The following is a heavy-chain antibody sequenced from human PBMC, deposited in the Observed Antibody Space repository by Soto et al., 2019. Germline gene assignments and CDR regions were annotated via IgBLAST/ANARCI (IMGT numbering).Heavy chain of an antibody. CDR3: ARVRALSGTSITIFGVVTPGGMDV. Sequence: SETLSLTCAVSGGSISSSNWWSWVRQPPGKGLEWMGEIYHSGSTNYNPSLKSRVTISVDKSKNQFSLKLSPVTAADTAVYYCARVRALSGTSITIFGVVTPGGMDVWGQGTTVTVSS. D-gene: IGHD3-3*01. CDR1: GGSISSSNW. CDR2: IYHSGST. V-gene: IGHV4-4*02. J-gene: IGHJ6*02.